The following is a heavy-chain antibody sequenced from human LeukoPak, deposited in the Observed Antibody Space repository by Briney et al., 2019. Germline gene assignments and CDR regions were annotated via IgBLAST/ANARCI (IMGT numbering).Heavy chain of an antibody. CDR2: IYSGGST. CDR1: GFTVSNNY. Sequence: GGSLRLSCAASGFTVSNNYMSWVRQAPGKGLEWVSVIYSGGSTYYTDSVKGRFTISRDTSKNTLYLQMNSLRAEDTAVYYCAKGDSGYDYFAYWGQGTLVAVSS. CDR3: AKGDSGYDYFAY. J-gene: IGHJ4*02. V-gene: IGHV3-53*01. D-gene: IGHD5-12*01.